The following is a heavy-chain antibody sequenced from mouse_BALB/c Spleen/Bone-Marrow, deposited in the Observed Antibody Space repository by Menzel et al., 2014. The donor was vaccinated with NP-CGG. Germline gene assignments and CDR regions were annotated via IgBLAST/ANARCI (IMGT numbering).Heavy chain of an antibody. Sequence: EVQLQQSGPELLKPGASVKVSCKASGYAFTSYNIYWVKQCHGKSLEWIGYIDPYNGGTNYNEKFKGKATLTVDKSSSTAYMHLSSLTSEDSAVYYCARYYYGYFEAMDYWGQGTSVTVSS. D-gene: IGHD2-2*01. J-gene: IGHJ4*01. V-gene: IGHV1S135*01. CDR1: GYAFTSYN. CDR3: ARYYYGYFEAMDY. CDR2: IDPYNGGT.